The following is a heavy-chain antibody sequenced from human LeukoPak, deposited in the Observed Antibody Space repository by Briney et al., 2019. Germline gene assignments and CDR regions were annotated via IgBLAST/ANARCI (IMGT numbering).Heavy chain of an antibody. J-gene: IGHJ4*02. V-gene: IGHV3-74*01. CDR3: ARVTVSSSEVIFDY. CDR1: GFTFSSFW. Sequence: GGSLRLSCAASGFTFSSFWLHWVRQAPGKGLVWVSRINSDGSTITYADSVEGRFTISRDNARNTLYLQMNSLRAEDTAVYYCARVTVSSSEVIFDYWGQGSLVTVSS. CDR2: INSDGSTI. D-gene: IGHD2-21*01.